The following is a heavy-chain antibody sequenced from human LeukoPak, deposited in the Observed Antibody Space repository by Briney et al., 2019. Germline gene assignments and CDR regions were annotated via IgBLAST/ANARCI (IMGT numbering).Heavy chain of an antibody. Sequence: PSETLSLTCTVSGGSISSSSYYWGGIRQPPGKGLEWIGSIYYSGSTYYNPSLKSRVTISVDTSKNQFSLKLSSVTAADTAGYYCARGRRIAAAGTGGVTWNDYWGQGTLVTVSS. V-gene: IGHV4-39*07. CDR3: ARGRRIAAAGTGGVTWNDY. CDR1: GGSISSSSYY. CDR2: IYYSGST. D-gene: IGHD6-13*01. J-gene: IGHJ4*02.